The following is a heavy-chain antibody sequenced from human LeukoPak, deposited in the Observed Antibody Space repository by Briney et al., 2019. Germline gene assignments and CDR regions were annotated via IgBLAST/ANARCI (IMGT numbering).Heavy chain of an antibody. V-gene: IGHV4-39*07. Sequence: PSEILSLTCTVSGGSISSSSYYWGWIRQPPGKGLEWIGSIYYSGSTYYNPSLKSRVTISVDTSKNQFSLKLSSVTAADTAVYYCARKLLTYYFDYWGQGTLVTVSS. CDR3: ARKLLTYYFDY. D-gene: IGHD2-15*01. CDR2: IYYSGST. J-gene: IGHJ4*02. CDR1: GGSISSSSYY.